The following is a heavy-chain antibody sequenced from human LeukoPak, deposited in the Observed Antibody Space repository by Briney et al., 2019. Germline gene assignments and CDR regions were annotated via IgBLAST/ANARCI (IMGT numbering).Heavy chain of an antibody. J-gene: IGHJ5*02. V-gene: IGHV1-2*06. D-gene: IGHD6-19*01. CDR2: INPNSGGT. CDR1: GYTFTGYY. Sequence: ASVKVSCKASGYTFTGYYMHWVRQAPGQGLEWMGRINPNSGGTNYAQKFQGRVTMTRDTSISTAYMELRRLRSDDTAVYYCARGPWLVPPLFDPWGQGTLVTVSS. CDR3: ARGPWLVPPLFDP.